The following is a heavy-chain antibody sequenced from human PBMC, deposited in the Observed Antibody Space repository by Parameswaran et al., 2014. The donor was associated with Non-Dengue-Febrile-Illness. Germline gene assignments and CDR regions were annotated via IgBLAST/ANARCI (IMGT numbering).Heavy chain of an antibody. CDR2: ISAYNGNT. CDR3: AREGYYYDSSGYYLLGYYGMGV. V-gene: IGHV1-18*01. Sequence: WVRQAPGQGLEWMGWISAYNGNTNYAQKLQGRVTMTTDTSTSTAYMELRSLRSDDTAVYYCAREGYYYDSSGYYLLGYYGMGVWGQGTTVTVSS. J-gene: IGHJ6*02. D-gene: IGHD3-22*01.